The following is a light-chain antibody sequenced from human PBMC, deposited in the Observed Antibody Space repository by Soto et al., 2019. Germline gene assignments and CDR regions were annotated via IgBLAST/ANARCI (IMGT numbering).Light chain of an antibody. V-gene: IGLV2-8*01. CDR1: SSDVGGNNY. CDR3: SSYTGNSKYV. Sequence: QSALTQPPSASGYSGQSVTISCTGTSSDVGGNNYVSWYQQHPGKAPKLMIYEVDKRPSGVPDRFSGSKSGNTASLTVSGLQAEDEADYYCSSYTGNSKYVFGTGTKLTVL. CDR2: EVD. J-gene: IGLJ1*01.